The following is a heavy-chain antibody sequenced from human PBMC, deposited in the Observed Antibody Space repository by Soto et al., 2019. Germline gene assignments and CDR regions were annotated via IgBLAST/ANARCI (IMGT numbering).Heavy chain of an antibody. CDR2: INAGNGNT. CDR1: GGTFSSYA. CDR3: ARDDGWFGELFRRDYYYYGMDV. J-gene: IGHJ6*02. Sequence: QVQLVQSGAEVKKPGSSVKVSCKASGGTFSSYAISWVRQAPGQRLEWMGWINAGNGNTKYSQKFQGRVTITRDTSASTAYMELSSLRSEDTAVYYCARDDGWFGELFRRDYYYYGMDVWGQGTTVTVSS. V-gene: IGHV1-3*01. D-gene: IGHD3-10*01.